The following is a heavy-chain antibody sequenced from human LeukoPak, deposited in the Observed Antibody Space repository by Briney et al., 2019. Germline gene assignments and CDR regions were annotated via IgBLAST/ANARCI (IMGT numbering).Heavy chain of an antibody. Sequence: GGSLRLSCAASGFTLSSYWMSWVRQAPGKGLEWVANIKQDGREIYYVDSMKGRFTISRDNAKNSLYLQMNSLRAEDTAVYYCARDKQVGATYFDYWGQGTLVTVSS. CDR2: IKQDGREI. CDR3: ARDKQVGATYFDY. V-gene: IGHV3-7*01. D-gene: IGHD1-26*01. CDR1: GFTLSSYW. J-gene: IGHJ4*02.